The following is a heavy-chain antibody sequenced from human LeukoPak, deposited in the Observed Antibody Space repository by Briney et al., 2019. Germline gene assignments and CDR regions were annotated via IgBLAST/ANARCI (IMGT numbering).Heavy chain of an antibody. CDR2: INGDGSTT. CDR1: GFTFSSYW. J-gene: IGHJ4*02. Sequence: TGGSLRLSCAAPGFTFSSYWMHWVRQAPGKGLVWVSRINGDGSTTSYADSVKGRFTISRDNAKNTLYLQMNSLRAEDTAVYYCARDLDFWSGYYDYWGQGTLVTVSP. V-gene: IGHV3-74*01. D-gene: IGHD3-3*01. CDR3: ARDLDFWSGYYDY.